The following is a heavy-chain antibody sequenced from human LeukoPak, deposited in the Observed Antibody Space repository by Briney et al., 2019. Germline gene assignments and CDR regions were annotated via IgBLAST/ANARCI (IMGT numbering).Heavy chain of an antibody. CDR3: ARDSGTTGEVKFDP. J-gene: IGHJ5*02. CDR1: GGSFSGYY. CDR2: ISGSGVI. Sequence: SSETLSLTCAVYGGSFSGYYWSWIRQSAGMGLEWIGRISGSGVITYNPSLKSRVILSLDTSNNHFSLKLISVTAADTAVYYCARDSGTTGEVKFDPWGQGMLVTVSS. V-gene: IGHV4-4*07. D-gene: IGHD3-10*01.